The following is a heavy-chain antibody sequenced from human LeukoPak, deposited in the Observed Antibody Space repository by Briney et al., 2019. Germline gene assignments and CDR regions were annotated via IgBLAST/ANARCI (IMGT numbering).Heavy chain of an antibody. V-gene: IGHV3-30*18. Sequence: GGSLRLSCAASGFTFSDYYMSWIRQAPGKGLEWVAVISYDGSNKYYADSVKGRFTISRDNSKNTLYLQMNSLRAEDTAVYYCAKDRVGATGLDYWGQGTLVTVSS. CDR1: GFTFSDYY. D-gene: IGHD1-26*01. CDR3: AKDRVGATGLDY. J-gene: IGHJ4*02. CDR2: ISYDGSNK.